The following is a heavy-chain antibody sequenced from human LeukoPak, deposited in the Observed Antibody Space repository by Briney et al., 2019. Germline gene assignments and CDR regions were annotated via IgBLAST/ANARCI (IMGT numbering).Heavy chain of an antibody. CDR2: INSDGSST. J-gene: IGHJ4*02. CDR1: GFTFSSYG. Sequence: PGRSLRLSCAASGFTFSSYGMHWVRQAPGKGLVWVSRINSDGSSTSYAGSVKGRFTISRDNAKNTLYLQMNILRAEDTAVYYCATHPYFDYWGQGTLVTVSS. V-gene: IGHV3-74*01. CDR3: ATHPYFDY. D-gene: IGHD3-16*01.